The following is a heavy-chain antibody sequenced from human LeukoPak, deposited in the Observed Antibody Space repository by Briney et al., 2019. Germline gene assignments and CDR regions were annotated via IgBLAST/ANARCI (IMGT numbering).Heavy chain of an antibody. CDR2: INPNSGGT. CDR1: GYTFTGYY. D-gene: IGHD3-16*01. J-gene: IGHJ5*02. V-gene: IGHV1-2*02. CDR3: ARDSMITFGGVLNWFDP. Sequence: GASVTVSFKASGYTFTGYYMHWVRQAPGQGLEWMGWINPNSGGTNYAQKFQGRVTMTRDTSISTAYMELSRLRSDDTAVYYCARDSMITFGGVLNWFDPWGQGTLVTVSS.